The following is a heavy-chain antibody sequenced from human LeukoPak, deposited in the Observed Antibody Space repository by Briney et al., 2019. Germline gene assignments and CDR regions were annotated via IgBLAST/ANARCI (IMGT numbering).Heavy chain of an antibody. CDR3: TRILLKWELPGSDAFDI. Sequence: GGSLRLSCITSGFTFGDYGLSWVRQAPGKGLEWVGFIRSKAYGATTEYAASLKDRFTISRDDSKSIAYLQVNSLKTEDTAVYYCTRILLKWELPGSDAFDIWGEGTMVSVSS. CDR2: IRSKAYGATT. D-gene: IGHD1-26*01. V-gene: IGHV3-49*04. J-gene: IGHJ3*02. CDR1: GFTFGDYG.